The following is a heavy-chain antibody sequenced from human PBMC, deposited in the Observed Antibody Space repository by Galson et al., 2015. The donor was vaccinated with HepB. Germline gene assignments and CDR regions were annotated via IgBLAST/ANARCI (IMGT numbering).Heavy chain of an antibody. CDR1: GGTFGSNT. J-gene: IGHJ6*02. Sequence: SVKVSCKAFGGTFGSNTISWVRQAPGQGLECVGRIIPIIGITNYAQKFQGRVTITADRSTSTAYMEMSSLTSDDTAVYYCARSVATATMESSFYGMDVWGQGTTVTVSS. V-gene: IGHV1-69*02. CDR3: ARSVATATMESSFYGMDV. D-gene: IGHD5-24*01. CDR2: IIPIIGIT.